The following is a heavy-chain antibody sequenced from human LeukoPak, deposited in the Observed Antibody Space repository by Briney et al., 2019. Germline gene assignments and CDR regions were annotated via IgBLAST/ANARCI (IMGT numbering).Heavy chain of an antibody. V-gene: IGHV4-30-4*01. Sequence: PSQTLSLTCTVSGGSISSGDYYWSWIRQPPGKGLEWIGYIYYSGSTYYNPSLKSRVTISVDTSKNQFSLKLSSVTAADTAVYYCASTYGAPEPWVYYYGMDVWGQGTTVTVSS. CDR2: IYYSGST. CDR3: ASTYGAPEPWVYYYGMDV. CDR1: GGSISSGDYY. J-gene: IGHJ6*02. D-gene: IGHD4-17*01.